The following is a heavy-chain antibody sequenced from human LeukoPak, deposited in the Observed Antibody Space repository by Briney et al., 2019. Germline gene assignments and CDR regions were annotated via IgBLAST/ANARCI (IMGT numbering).Heavy chain of an antibody. D-gene: IGHD2-2*01. V-gene: IGHV3-7*01. CDR1: GFTFSSYW. Sequence: GGSLRLSCAASGFTFSSYWMNWGRHAPGTGQEWVANIKHDGSEKYYVDSVKGRFTISRDNAKNSRYLQMNSLRVEDTAVYYCARDGAPDAHCSSASCAILWGQGTLVTVSS. J-gene: IGHJ4*02. CDR2: IKHDGSEK. CDR3: ARDGAPDAHCSSASCAIL.